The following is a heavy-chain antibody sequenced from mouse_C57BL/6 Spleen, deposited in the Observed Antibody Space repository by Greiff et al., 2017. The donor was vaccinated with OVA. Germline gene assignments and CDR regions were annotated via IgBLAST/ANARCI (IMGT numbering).Heavy chain of an antibody. D-gene: IGHD3-2*02. V-gene: IGHV1-72*01. CDR2: LDPNSGGP. Sequence: QVQLQQPGAELVKPGASVKLSCKASGSTFTRYWMHWVKQRPGRGLEWIGRLDPNSGGPKYNEKFKSKATLTVDKPSSTAYMQLSSLTSEDSAVYYCAREDSSGYVDYWGQGTSVTVSS. CDR1: GSTFTRYW. CDR3: AREDSSGYVDY. J-gene: IGHJ4*01.